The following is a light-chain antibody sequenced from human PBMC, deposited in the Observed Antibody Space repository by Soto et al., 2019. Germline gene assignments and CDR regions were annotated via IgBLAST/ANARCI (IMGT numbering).Light chain of an antibody. CDR2: GAY. CDR1: QSVSSTY. Sequence: EIVLTQSPGTLSLSPGERATLSCRASQSVSSTYLAWYQQKPGQAPRLIIYGAYSRATNIPDRFNGSGSGTVFTLTFSRLEPEDFAVYYCQQYGSPPLYTFGHGTKLEIK. CDR3: QQYGSPPLYT. V-gene: IGKV3-20*01. J-gene: IGKJ2*01.